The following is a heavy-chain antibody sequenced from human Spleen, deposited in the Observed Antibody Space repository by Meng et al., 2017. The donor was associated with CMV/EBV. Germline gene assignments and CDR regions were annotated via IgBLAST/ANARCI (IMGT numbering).Heavy chain of an antibody. CDR1: GFTFSSYA. D-gene: IGHD2-2*01. V-gene: IGHV3-30*04. CDR3: ARDSCSTSCPYYYYYGMDV. Sequence: GGSLRLSCAASGFTFSSYAMHWVRQAPGKGLEWVAVISYDGSNKYYADSVKGRFTISRDNSKNTLYLQMNSLGAEDTAVYYCARDSCSTSCPYYYYYGMDVWGQGTTVTVSS. CDR2: ISYDGSNK. J-gene: IGHJ6*02.